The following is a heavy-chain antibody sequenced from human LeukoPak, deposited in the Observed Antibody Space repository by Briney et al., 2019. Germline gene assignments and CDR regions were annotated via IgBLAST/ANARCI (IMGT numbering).Heavy chain of an antibody. CDR1: GGPVGSSAFY. J-gene: IGHJ6*03. CDR2: VYYNGNT. V-gene: IGHV4-39*01. CDR3: GRHLNYYYYYYMDV. Sequence: SETLSLTCAVSGGPVGSSAFYWGWIRQPPGKGLEWIGSVYYNGNTFYNPSLKSQVAISVDTSKNQFSLNVTSVTAADTAVYYCGRHLNYYYYYYMDVWGKGTTVSVSS.